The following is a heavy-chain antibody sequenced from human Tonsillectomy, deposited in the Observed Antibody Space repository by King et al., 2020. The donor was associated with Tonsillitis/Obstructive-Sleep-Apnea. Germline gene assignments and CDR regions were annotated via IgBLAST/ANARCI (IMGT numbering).Heavy chain of an antibody. Sequence: VQLVESGGGLVQAGGSLRLSCAASGFTFSTYAMSWVRQAPGKGLEWVSSITDSGGGTYYADSVKGRFTISRDNFKNTMYFEMNSLSAEDTALYYCARPQYNWNDWGAFDIWGQGAMVTVSS. J-gene: IGHJ3*02. CDR3: ARPQYNWNDWGAFDI. D-gene: IGHD1-20*01. CDR1: GFTFSTYA. CDR2: ITDSGGGT. V-gene: IGHV3-23*04.